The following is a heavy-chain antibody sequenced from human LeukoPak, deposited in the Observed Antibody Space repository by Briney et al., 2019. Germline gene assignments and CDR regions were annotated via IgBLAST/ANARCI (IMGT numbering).Heavy chain of an antibody. V-gene: IGHV3-48*01. Sequence: GGSLRLSCAASGFTFSSYSMNWVRQAPGKGLEWVSYISSSSSTIYYADSVKGRFTISRDNAKNSLYLQMNSLRAEDTALYYCAKSGGASYSTSRTGFDYWGQGTLVTVSS. J-gene: IGHJ4*02. CDR2: ISSSSSTI. CDR3: AKSGGASYSTSRTGFDY. CDR1: GFTFSSYS. D-gene: IGHD6-13*01.